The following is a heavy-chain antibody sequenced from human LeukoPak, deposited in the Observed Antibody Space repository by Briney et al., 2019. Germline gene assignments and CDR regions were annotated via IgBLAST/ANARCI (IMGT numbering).Heavy chain of an antibody. D-gene: IGHD5-24*01. CDR1: GFTLTNHG. CDR2: ITGTGGK. Sequence: GSLRLSCAVSGFTLTNHGVSWVRQAPGKGLEWVSIITGTGGKYYADSVKGRFTISRDNSKNTLYLQMNSLRAEDTAVYYCARDRGDGYNSPHYWGQGTLVTVSS. J-gene: IGHJ4*02. V-gene: IGHV3-66*01. CDR3: ARDRGDGYNSPHY.